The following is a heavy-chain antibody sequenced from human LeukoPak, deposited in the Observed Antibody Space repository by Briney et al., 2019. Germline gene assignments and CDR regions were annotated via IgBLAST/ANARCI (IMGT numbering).Heavy chain of an antibody. CDR3: ARIAAGGSGYFDY. J-gene: IGHJ4*02. Sequence: ASVKVSCKASGYTFTSYAVNWKRQAPGQGLECMGWIKTDTGKPTYAQGFTGRFVFSLDTSVSTAYLQISSLKAEDTAVYYCARIAAGGSGYFDYWGQGTLVTVSS. CDR2: IKTDTGKP. D-gene: IGHD6-25*01. V-gene: IGHV7-4-1*02. CDR1: GYTFTSYA.